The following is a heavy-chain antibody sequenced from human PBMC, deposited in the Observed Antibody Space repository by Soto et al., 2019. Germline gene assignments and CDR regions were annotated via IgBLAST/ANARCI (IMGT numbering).Heavy chain of an antibody. CDR2: IYYTGST. Sequence: QVQLQESGPGLVKPSETLSLTCTVSGGSVSRGSDYWSWIRQPPGKGLEWIAYIYYTGSTNYNPSLKSRVTIAIDTSKNQLSLKLSSVTAADTAVYYCARSNYYDSSGRYNCLDPWGQGTRVTVSS. CDR1: GGSVSRGSDY. J-gene: IGHJ5*02. D-gene: IGHD3-22*01. CDR3: ARSNYYDSSGRYNCLDP. V-gene: IGHV4-61*01.